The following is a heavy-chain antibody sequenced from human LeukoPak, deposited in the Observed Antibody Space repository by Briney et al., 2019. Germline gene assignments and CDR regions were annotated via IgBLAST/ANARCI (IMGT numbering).Heavy chain of an antibody. CDR1: GGSFSGYY. D-gene: IGHD3-3*01. Sequence: SETLSLTCAVYGGSFSGYYWGWIRQPPGKGLEWIGEINHSGSTNYNPSLKSRVTISVDTSKNQFSLKLSSVTAADTAVYYCARTPPIFGVAYYHFDYWGQGTLVTVSS. V-gene: IGHV4-34*01. CDR3: ARTPPIFGVAYYHFDY. J-gene: IGHJ4*02. CDR2: INHSGST.